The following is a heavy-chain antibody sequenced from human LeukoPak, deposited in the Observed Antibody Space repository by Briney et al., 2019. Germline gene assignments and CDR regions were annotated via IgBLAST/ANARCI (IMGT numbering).Heavy chain of an antibody. Sequence: GGSLRLSCEASGFTFDDYGLHWVRQAPGKGLEWVSTISWNSASVGYVDSVKGRFTISRDNAKKTLYLQMNSLRPEDTALYYCAKDYGYSSSWYDYWGQGTLVTVSS. CDR1: GFTFDDYG. V-gene: IGHV3-9*01. J-gene: IGHJ4*02. CDR2: ISWNSASV. CDR3: AKDYGYSSSWYDY. D-gene: IGHD6-13*01.